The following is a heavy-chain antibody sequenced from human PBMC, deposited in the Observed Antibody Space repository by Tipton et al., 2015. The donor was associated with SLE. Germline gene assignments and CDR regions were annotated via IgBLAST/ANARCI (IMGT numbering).Heavy chain of an antibody. D-gene: IGHD2/OR15-2a*01. CDR2: ISFDSNYI. Sequence: SLRLSCAASGFSFSTYSMNWVRQAPGKGLEWVSSISFDSNYIYYADSVKGRFTVSRDNAKNSLYLQMNNLRAEDTAVYYCAGELLDYFDYWGQGTLVTVSS. J-gene: IGHJ4*02. V-gene: IGHV3-21*01. CDR3: AGELLDYFDY. CDR1: GFSFSTYS.